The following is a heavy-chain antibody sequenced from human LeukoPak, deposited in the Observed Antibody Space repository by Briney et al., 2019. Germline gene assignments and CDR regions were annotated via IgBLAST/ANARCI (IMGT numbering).Heavy chain of an antibody. CDR2: ISSSSSYI. D-gene: IGHD6-13*01. CDR1: GFPFSSYS. J-gene: IGHJ1*01. Sequence: PGGSLRLSCAASGFPFSSYSMNWVRQAPGKGLEWVSSISSSSSYIYYADSVKGRFTISRDNAKNSLYLQMNSLRAEDTAVYYCARARPPTGYSSSSEYFQHWGQGTLVTVSS. V-gene: IGHV3-21*01. CDR3: ARARPPTGYSSSSEYFQH.